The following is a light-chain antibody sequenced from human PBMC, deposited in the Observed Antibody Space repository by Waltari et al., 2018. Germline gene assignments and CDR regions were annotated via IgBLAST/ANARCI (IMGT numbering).Light chain of an antibody. V-gene: IGKV3-11*01. Sequence: EIVLTQSPATLSLTPGERATLSCRAIQSVSSYLAWDQQKPGQAPRLLIYDASNRATRIPTRFSGSESGTQFTLTIHSQEPEDFAVYYCQQRSNVPLNFGGGNKVEFK. CDR1: QSVSSY. J-gene: IGKJ4*01. CDR2: DAS. CDR3: QQRSNVPLN.